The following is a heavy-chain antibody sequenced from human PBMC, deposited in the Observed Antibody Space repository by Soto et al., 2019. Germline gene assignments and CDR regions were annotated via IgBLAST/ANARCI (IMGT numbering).Heavy chain of an antibody. V-gene: IGHV3-23*01. CDR3: AKDWYEDS. CDR2: INTAGTT. J-gene: IGHJ4*02. D-gene: IGHD6-13*01. CDR1: GFTFTTYA. Sequence: EVQLLESGGGLVQPGGSLRLSCAASGFTFTTYAMTWVRQAPGKGLEWLSAINTAGTTYYADSVKGRFTISRDNAKNTLYLPMNGLRVEDTAVYYCAKDWYEDSWGQGTLVTVSS.